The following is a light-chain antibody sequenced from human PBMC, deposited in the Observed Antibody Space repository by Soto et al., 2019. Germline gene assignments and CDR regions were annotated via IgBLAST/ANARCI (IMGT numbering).Light chain of an antibody. Sequence: IQLTQSPSSLSALVGDRVTITCRASQVIGSYLAWYHQKPGKAPKLLIYGASTLQSGVPSRFSGSGSGTDFTLTISSLQPEDFATYYCQQLNSYPLTFGGGTRVEIK. CDR3: QQLNSYPLT. J-gene: IGKJ4*01. V-gene: IGKV1-9*01. CDR2: GAS. CDR1: QVIGSY.